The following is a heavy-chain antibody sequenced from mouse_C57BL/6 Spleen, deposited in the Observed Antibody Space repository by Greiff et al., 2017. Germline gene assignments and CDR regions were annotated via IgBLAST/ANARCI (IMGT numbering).Heavy chain of an antibody. Sequence: EVKLQESGEGLVKPGGSLKISCAASGFPFSSYAMSWVRQTPEKRLAWVAYISSGGDYIYYADTVKGRFTISRDTARNTLYLQMSSLRSEDTAMYYCTREDSNLAWFAYWGQGTLVTVSA. CDR2: ISSGGDYI. D-gene: IGHD2-5*01. CDR3: TREDSNLAWFAY. J-gene: IGHJ3*01. CDR1: GFPFSSYA. V-gene: IGHV5-9-1*02.